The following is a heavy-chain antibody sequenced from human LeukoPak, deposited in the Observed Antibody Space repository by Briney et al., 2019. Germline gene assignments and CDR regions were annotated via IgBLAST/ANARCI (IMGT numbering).Heavy chain of an antibody. J-gene: IGHJ6*03. CDR2: IYPGDSET. V-gene: IGHV5-51*01. Sequence: GESLKISCKGSGYSFTSYWIGWVRQMPGKGPEWMGIIYPGDSETKYNPSFQGRVTISADKSVSTAYLQWSSLKASDTAIYYCARHTAGGHYYYYYMDVWGTGTPVTVSS. D-gene: IGHD6-13*01. CDR1: GYSFTSYW. CDR3: ARHTAGGHYYYYYMDV.